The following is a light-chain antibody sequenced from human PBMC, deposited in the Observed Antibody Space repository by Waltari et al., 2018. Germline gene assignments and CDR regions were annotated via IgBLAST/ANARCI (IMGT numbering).Light chain of an antibody. J-gene: IGKJ2*01. CDR2: LGS. CDR1: QSLLHSNGYNY. V-gene: IGKV2-28*01. Sequence: DIVMTQSPLSLPVTPGEPASISCRSSQSLLHSNGYNYLDWYLQKPGQSPQVLIYLGSNRASGVTDMFSGSGSGTDFTLKISRVEAEDVGVYYCMQALQTPFTFGQGTKLEIK. CDR3: MQALQTPFT.